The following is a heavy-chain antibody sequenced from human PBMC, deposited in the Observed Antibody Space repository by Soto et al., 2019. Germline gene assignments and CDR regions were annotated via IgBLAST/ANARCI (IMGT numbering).Heavy chain of an antibody. D-gene: IGHD2-15*01. Sequence: EVQLLESGGGLVQPGGSLRLSCAASGFTFSSYAMSWVRQAPGKGLEWVSAISGSGGSTYYADSVKGRFTISRGKSKNTLYLQMNSLRAEDTAVYYCAKRIMNRYCSGGSCYGAFDIWGQGTMVTVSS. CDR2: ISGSGGST. CDR3: AKRIMNRYCSGGSCYGAFDI. CDR1: GFTFSSYA. J-gene: IGHJ3*02. V-gene: IGHV3-23*01.